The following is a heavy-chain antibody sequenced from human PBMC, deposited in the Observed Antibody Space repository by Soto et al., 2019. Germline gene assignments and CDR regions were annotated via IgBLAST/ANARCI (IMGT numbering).Heavy chain of an antibody. CDR3: TRGSAAVRSYFFDS. CDR2: ISWNSETL. CDR1: GFTFDDHA. J-gene: IGHJ5*01. V-gene: IGHV3-9*01. D-gene: IGHD1-26*01. Sequence: VQLVESGGGLVQPGKSLRLSCAASGFTFDDHAMHWVRQGPGKGLEWVAHISWNSETLGYADSVKGRFIISRNNAKNSVYLEMNGLRPEDTAVYFCTRGSAAVRSYFFDSWGQGTLVTVSS.